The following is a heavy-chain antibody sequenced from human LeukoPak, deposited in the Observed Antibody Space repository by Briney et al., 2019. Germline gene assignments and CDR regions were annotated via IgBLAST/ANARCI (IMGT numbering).Heavy chain of an antibody. V-gene: IGHV4-61*08. J-gene: IGHJ4*02. CDR1: GDSINSGGFY. D-gene: IGHD6-19*01. CDR2: IYYSGST. Sequence: SETLSLTCNVSGDSINSGGFYWNWIRQPPGKGLEWIGYIYYSGSTNYNPSLKSRVTISGDTSKNQFSLKLSSVTAADTAVYYCARGPFDSSGWAKFDYWGQGTLVTVSA. CDR3: ARGPFDSSGWAKFDY.